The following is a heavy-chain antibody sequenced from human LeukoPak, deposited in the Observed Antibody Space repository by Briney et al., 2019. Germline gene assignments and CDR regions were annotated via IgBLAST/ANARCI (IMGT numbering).Heavy chain of an antibody. CDR1: GFTFSSYG. D-gene: IGHD1-1*01. Sequence: PGGSLRLSCAASGFTFSSYGMHWVRQAPGKGLEWVAVIWYGGSNKYYADSVKGRFTISRDNSKNTLYLQMNSLRAEDTAVYYCAKNWNVFGRHRDAVLMDVWGKGTTVTVSS. CDR3: AKNWNVFGRHRDAVLMDV. V-gene: IGHV3-30*02. CDR2: IWYGGSNK. J-gene: IGHJ6*04.